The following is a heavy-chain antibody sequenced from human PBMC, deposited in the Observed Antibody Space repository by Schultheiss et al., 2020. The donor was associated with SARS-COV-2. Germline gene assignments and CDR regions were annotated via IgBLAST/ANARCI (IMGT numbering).Heavy chain of an antibody. CDR3: ARGPLYGDYVYYFDY. CDR1: GGSISSYY. D-gene: IGHD4-17*01. CDR2: IYTSGST. V-gene: IGHV4-4*07. J-gene: IGHJ4*02. Sequence: SETLSLTCTVSGGSISSYYWSWIRQPAGKGLEWIGRIYTSGSTNYNPSLKSRVTISVDTSKNQFSLKLSSVTAADTAVYYCARGPLYGDYVYYFDYWGQGTLVTVSS.